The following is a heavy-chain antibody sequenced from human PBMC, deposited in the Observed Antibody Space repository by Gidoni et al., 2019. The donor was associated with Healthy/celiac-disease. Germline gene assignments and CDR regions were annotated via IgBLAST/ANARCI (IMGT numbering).Heavy chain of an antibody. CDR3: ALNGYYAGFDY. CDR2: IYWNDDK. Sequence: QITLKESGPTLVQPTQTLTLTCTFSGFSLSTSGVGVGWIRQPPGTALEWLALIYWNDDKRYSPSLKSRLTITKDTSKNQVVLTMTNMDPVDTATYYCALNGYYAGFDYWGQGTLVTVSS. D-gene: IGHD3-9*01. V-gene: IGHV2-5*01. J-gene: IGHJ4*02. CDR1: GFSLSTSGVG.